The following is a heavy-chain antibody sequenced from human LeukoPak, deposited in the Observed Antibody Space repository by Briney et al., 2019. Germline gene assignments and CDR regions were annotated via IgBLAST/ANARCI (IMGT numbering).Heavy chain of an antibody. CDR3: ARAGRLQWYPKSFDY. J-gene: IGHJ4*02. D-gene: IGHD2-8*01. V-gene: IGHV4-34*01. CDR1: GGSFSDYY. CDR2: INHFGRT. Sequence: PSETLSLTCVVDGGSFSDYYWSWIRQPPGKGLEWIGEINHFGRTNYNPSLKSRVTISVDTSKNQVSLKLISVTAADTAVYYCARAGRLQWYPKSFDYWGQGTLVTVSS.